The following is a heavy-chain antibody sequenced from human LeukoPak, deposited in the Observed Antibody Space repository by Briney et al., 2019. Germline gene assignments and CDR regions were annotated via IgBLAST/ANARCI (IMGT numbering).Heavy chain of an antibody. V-gene: IGHV1-2*02. CDR3: ARDQIAVAGPEGGHYFDY. CDR2: INPNSGGT. Sequence: GASVKVSCKASGYTFTGYYMHWVRQAPGQGLEWMGWINPNSGGTNYAQKFQGRVTMTRDTSISTAYMELSRLRSDDTAVYYCARDQIAVAGPEGGHYFDYWGQGTLVTVSS. D-gene: IGHD6-19*01. J-gene: IGHJ4*02. CDR1: GYTFTGYY.